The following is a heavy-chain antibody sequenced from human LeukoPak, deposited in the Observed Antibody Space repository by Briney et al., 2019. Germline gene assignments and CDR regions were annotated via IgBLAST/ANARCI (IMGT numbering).Heavy chain of an antibody. J-gene: IGHJ4*02. CDR3: AGNYDSWTGLNY. D-gene: IGHD3-3*01. Sequence: GALRLSCAASGFTFSGSAMHWVRQASGKGLEWVGHIGNKVSNYATEYAASLIGRFTISRDDSKDTAYLQVNSLKTEDTAVYYCAGNYDSWTGLNYWGQGTLVTVSS. CDR2: IGNKVSNYAT. CDR1: GFTFSGSA. V-gene: IGHV3-73*01.